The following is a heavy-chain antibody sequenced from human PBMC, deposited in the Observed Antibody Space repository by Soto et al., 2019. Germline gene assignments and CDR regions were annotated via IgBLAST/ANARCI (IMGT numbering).Heavy chain of an antibody. Sequence: GASVKVSCKASGGTFSSYAISWVRQAPGQGLEWMGGIIPIFGTANYAQKFQGRVTITADKSTSTAYMELSSLRSEDTAVYYCARDPTRGAPVAGFDYWGQGTLVTVSS. V-gene: IGHV1-69*06. D-gene: IGHD1-26*01. CDR2: IIPIFGTA. CDR1: GGTFSSYA. CDR3: ARDPTRGAPVAGFDY. J-gene: IGHJ4*02.